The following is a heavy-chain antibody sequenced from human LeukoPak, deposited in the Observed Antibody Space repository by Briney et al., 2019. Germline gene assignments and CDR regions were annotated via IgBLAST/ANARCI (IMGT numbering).Heavy chain of an antibody. CDR1: GFTLFWHV. V-gene: IGHV3-64D*06. Sequence: GGSLRLSCSASGFTLFWHVMHWVRQAPGKPLEYVSFIHHNGDITSYADSVRGRFTVSRDNSKNTLFLDLISLRTDDTAVYYCARDMSGTYSFDYWGQGTLVTVSS. CDR2: IHHNGDIT. CDR3: ARDMSGTYSFDY. D-gene: IGHD1-26*01. J-gene: IGHJ4*02.